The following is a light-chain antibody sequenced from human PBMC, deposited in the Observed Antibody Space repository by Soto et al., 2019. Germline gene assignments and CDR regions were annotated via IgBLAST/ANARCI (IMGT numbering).Light chain of an antibody. CDR2: SNN. V-gene: IGLV1-44*01. Sequence: QSVLTQPPSASATPGQRVTISCSGSSSNIGSNTVNWFQQLPGTAPKLLISSNNQRPSGVPDRFSGSKSGTSASLAISGLQSEDEADYYCATWDDSLNGYVFGTGTKLTVL. CDR1: SSNIGSNT. CDR3: ATWDDSLNGYV. J-gene: IGLJ1*01.